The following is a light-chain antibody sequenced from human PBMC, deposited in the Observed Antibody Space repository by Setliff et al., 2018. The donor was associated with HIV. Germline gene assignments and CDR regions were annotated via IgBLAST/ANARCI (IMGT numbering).Light chain of an antibody. Sequence: QSVLTQPASVSGSPGQSITISCTGTSGDVGRYNLVSWYQQQPGKPPKLMIYQASKRPSGVSNRFSGSKSGNTASLTISGLQAEDEADYYCCSNTGSNTYVFGTGTKVTL. V-gene: IGLV2-23*01. CDR3: CSNTGSNTYV. CDR2: QAS. J-gene: IGLJ1*01. CDR1: SGDVGRYNL.